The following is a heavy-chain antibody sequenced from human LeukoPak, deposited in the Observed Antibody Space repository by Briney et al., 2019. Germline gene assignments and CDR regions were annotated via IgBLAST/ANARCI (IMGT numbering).Heavy chain of an antibody. Sequence: PGGSLRLSCAASGFTFSSYSMNWVRQAPGKGLEWVSYISSSSSTIYYADSVKGRFTISRDNAKNSLYLQMNSLRAEDTDVYYCARDRVATRLRDWGQGTLVTVSS. J-gene: IGHJ4*02. D-gene: IGHD5-12*01. CDR2: ISSSSSTI. V-gene: IGHV3-48*04. CDR1: GFTFSSYS. CDR3: ARDRVATRLRD.